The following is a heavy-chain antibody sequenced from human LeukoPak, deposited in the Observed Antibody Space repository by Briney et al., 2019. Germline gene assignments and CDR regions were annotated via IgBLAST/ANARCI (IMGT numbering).Heavy chain of an antibody. J-gene: IGHJ4*02. D-gene: IGHD3-22*01. CDR2: IKQDGSEK. V-gene: IGHV3-7*03. Sequence: GGSLRLSCAASGFTFSSYWMSWVRQAPGKGLEWVANIKQDGSEKYYVDSVKGRFTISRDNAKNSLYLQMNSLGPEDTAVYYCARETSYYDISGTKFDYWGQGTLVTVSS. CDR1: GFTFSSYW. CDR3: ARETSYYDISGTKFDY.